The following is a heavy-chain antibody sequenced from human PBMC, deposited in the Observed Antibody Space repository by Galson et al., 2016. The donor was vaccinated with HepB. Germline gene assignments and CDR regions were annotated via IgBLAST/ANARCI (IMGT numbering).Heavy chain of an antibody. CDR1: GFTFSSNW. J-gene: IGHJ3*02. CDR2: INQDETTN. D-gene: IGHD3-16*01. V-gene: IGHV3-7*01. CDR3: ATDVLGGVSDI. Sequence: SLRLSCAASGFTFSSNWMAWFRRAPERGLEWVANINQDETTNTYVYSVKGRFTISRDNAQRSFYLQMVNLRAEDTAVYYCATDVLGGVSDIWGQGTMVTVSS.